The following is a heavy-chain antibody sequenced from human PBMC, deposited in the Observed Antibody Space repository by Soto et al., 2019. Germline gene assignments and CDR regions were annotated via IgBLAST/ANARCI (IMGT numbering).Heavy chain of an antibody. V-gene: IGHV1-18*01. D-gene: IGHD1-26*01. Sequence: ASVKVSCKASGYTFSRYGISWVRQAPGQGLEWMGWISGYNGDTNYAQKFQGRVTMTIDTSTTTAYMELGSLRSEDTAVYYCARGGSLYWYFDLWGRGTLVTVSS. CDR1: GYTFSRYG. CDR2: ISGYNGDT. CDR3: ARGGSLYWYFDL. J-gene: IGHJ2*01.